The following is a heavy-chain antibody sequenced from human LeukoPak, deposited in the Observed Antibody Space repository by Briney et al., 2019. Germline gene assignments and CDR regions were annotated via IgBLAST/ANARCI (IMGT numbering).Heavy chain of an antibody. V-gene: IGHV1-2*02. D-gene: IGHD2-15*01. J-gene: IGHJ4*02. Sequence: ASVKVSCKASGYTFTGYYMHWVRQAPGQGLEWMGWINPNSGGTNYAQKFQGRVTMTRDTSISTAYMELSRLRSDDTAVYYCARESGTYCSGGSCCVDYWGQGTLVTVSS. CDR3: ARESGTYCSGGSCCVDY. CDR1: GYTFTGYY. CDR2: INPNSGGT.